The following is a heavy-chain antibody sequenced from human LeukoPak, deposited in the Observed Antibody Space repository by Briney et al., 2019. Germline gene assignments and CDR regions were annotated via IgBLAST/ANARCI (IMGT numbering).Heavy chain of an antibody. V-gene: IGHV4-39*01. CDR1: GGSTSSSSYY. CDR3: ARDPGGPFDP. CDR2: IYYSGST. D-gene: IGHD3-16*01. Sequence: SETLSLTCTVSGGSTSSSSYYWGWIRQPPGKGLEWIGSIYYSGSTYYNPSLKSRVTISVDTSKNQFSLKLSSVTAADTAVYYCARDPGGPFDPWGQGTLVTVSS. J-gene: IGHJ5*02.